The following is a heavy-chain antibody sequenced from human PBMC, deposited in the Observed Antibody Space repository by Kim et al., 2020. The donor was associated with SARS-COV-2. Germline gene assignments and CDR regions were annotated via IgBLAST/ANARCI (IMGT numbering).Heavy chain of an antibody. Sequence: TAYYTPSLKSRVTVSVDPSKNQFSLNLSSVAAADTAVFYCARRPGWHFDYWGQGTLVTVSP. CDR2: TA. V-gene: IGHV4-30-2*04. D-gene: IGHD6-19*01. J-gene: IGHJ4*02. CDR3: ARRPGWHFDY.